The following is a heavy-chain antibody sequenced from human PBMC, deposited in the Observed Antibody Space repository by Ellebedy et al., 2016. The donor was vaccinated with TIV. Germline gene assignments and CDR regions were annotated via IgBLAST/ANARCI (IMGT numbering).Heavy chain of an antibody. CDR3: ARGIAVAGIGNWFDS. Sequence: GESLKISXTGSGYTFATYWIGWVRQMPGKGLEWMGIIFPFYSDTRYSPSFQGQVTISADNSIDTAYLQWSSLEASDTAIYYCARGIAVAGIGNWFDSWGQGTLVTVSS. D-gene: IGHD6-19*01. V-gene: IGHV5-51*01. CDR2: IFPFYSDT. CDR1: GYTFATYW. J-gene: IGHJ5*01.